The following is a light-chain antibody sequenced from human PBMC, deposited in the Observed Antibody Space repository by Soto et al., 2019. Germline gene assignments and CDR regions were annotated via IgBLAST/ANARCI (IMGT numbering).Light chain of an antibody. CDR2: GAS. J-gene: IGKJ1*01. V-gene: IGKV3-20*01. CDR1: LSVSSNY. CDR3: QQYGSSQWT. Sequence: EIVLTQSPGTLSLSPGERATLSCRASLSVSSNYFAWYQQKPGQAPRVLIFGASSRATGIPDRFSGSGSGTDFTLTISRLEPEDFAVYYCQQYGSSQWTFGQGTKVEIK.